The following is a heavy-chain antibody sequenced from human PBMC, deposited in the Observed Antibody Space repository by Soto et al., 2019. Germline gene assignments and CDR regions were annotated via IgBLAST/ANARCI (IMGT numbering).Heavy chain of an antibody. CDR2: IKQDGSEK. D-gene: IGHD3-10*01. J-gene: IGHJ5*02. CDR3: AREGVLRWFGELLSGWFDP. V-gene: IGHV3-7*03. Sequence: EVQLVESGGGLVQPGGSLRLSCAASGFTFSSYWMSWVRQAPGKGLEWVANIKQDGSEKYYVDSVKGRFTISRDNAKNSLYLQMNSLRAEDTAVYYCAREGVLRWFGELLSGWFDPWGQGTLVTVSS. CDR1: GFTFSSYW.